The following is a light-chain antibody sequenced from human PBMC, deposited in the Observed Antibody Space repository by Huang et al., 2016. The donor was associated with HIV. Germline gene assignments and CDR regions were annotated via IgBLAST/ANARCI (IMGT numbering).Light chain of an antibody. CDR2: GAS. Sequence: EMVMTQSPATLSVSPGERATLSCRASQSVSSRLAWYQQKPGQAPRLLIYGASTRATGIPARFSGSGSGTEFTLTISSLQSEDFAVYYCQQYNNWPPWTFGQGTKVEIK. J-gene: IGKJ1*01. CDR1: QSVSSR. V-gene: IGKV3-15*01. CDR3: QQYNNWPPWT.